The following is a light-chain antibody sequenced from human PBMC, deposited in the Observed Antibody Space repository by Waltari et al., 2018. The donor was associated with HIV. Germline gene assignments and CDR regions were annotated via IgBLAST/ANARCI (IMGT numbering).Light chain of an antibody. CDR2: ETS. Sequence: DIQMTQSPSSLSASVGDRVTVTCRASQGISNSLAWYQQKPGKAPELLLYETSRLQSGVPSRFSGSGSGTDYTLTISSLQPDDFASYYCQQYYSTPRTCGQGTKVEIK. J-gene: IGKJ1*01. CDR3: QQYYSTPRT. CDR1: QGISNS. V-gene: IGKV1-NL1*01.